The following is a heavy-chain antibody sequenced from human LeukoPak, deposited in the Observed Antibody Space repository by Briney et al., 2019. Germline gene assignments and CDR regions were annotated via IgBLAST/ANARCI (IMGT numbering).Heavy chain of an antibody. D-gene: IGHD6-13*01. V-gene: IGHV4-34*01. J-gene: IGHJ6*02. Sequence: NPSETLSLTCAVYGGSFSGYYWSWIRQPPGKGLEWIGEINHSGSTNYNPSLKSRVTISVDTSKNQFSLKLSSVTAADTAVYYCAREGYSSSSDVWGQGTTVTVSS. CDR2: INHSGST. CDR1: GGSFSGYY. CDR3: AREGYSSSSDV.